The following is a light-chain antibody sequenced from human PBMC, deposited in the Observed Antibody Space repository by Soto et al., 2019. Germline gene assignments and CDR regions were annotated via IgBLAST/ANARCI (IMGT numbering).Light chain of an antibody. J-gene: IGKJ1*01. CDR1: QSISSW. CDR3: KQYNDNWT. V-gene: IGKV1-5*03. Sequence: DIQMTQSPSTLSASVGDRVTITCRASQSISSWLAWYQQKPGKAPKLLIYKASTLHSGVPSRFSGSGSGTEFTVAISSLQPDDSATYYCKQYNDNWTFGQGTKVEIK. CDR2: KAS.